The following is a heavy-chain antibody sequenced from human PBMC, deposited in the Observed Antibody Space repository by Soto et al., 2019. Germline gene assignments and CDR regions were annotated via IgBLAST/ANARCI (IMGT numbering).Heavy chain of an antibody. CDR1: GASFSGTY. CDR3: AVWSALTQYYFDS. J-gene: IGHJ4*01. V-gene: IGHV4-59*13. Sequence: SETLSLTCAVSGASFSGTYWSWIRQPPGKGLGWIGYAYYSGTTVYNPSLKSRVSISVDTSKKHVSLRLNSVTAADTAVYYCAVWSALTQYYFDSWGHGTLVTVSS. D-gene: IGHD3-3*01. CDR2: AYYSGTT.